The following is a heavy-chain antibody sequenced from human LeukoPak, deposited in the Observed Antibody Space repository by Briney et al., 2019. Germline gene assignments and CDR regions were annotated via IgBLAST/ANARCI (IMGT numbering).Heavy chain of an antibody. CDR3: TRDPHALDF. D-gene: IGHD2/OR15-2a*01. V-gene: IGHV3-48*01. J-gene: IGHJ4*02. Sequence: PGGSLRLSCAASGFSFSSYSMNWVRQAPGKGLEWISYIRRDGSRIYYADSVEGRFTISRDNAKNSLHLQMDSLRVEDTAVYYCTRDPHALDFWGQGTLVTVSS. CDR2: IRRDGSRI. CDR1: GFSFSSYS.